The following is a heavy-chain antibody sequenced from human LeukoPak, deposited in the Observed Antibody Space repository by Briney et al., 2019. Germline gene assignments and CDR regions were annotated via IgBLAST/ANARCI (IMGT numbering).Heavy chain of an antibody. Sequence: ASVKVSCKASGDTFSSYAISWVRQAPGQGLEWMGRIIPTLGIANYAQKFQGRVTITADKSTSTAYMELSSLRSEDTAVYYCARDIGSGSYYEEFDYWGQGTLVTVSS. CDR2: IIPTLGIA. V-gene: IGHV1-69*04. CDR1: GDTFSSYA. D-gene: IGHD3-10*01. CDR3: ARDIGSGSYYEEFDY. J-gene: IGHJ4*02.